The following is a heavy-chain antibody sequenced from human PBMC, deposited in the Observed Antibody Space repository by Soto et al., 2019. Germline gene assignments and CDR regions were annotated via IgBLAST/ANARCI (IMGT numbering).Heavy chain of an antibody. J-gene: IGHJ5*02. Sequence: ASVKVSCKASGYTFTSYGISWVRQAPGQGLEWMGWISAYNGNTNYAQKLQGRVTMTTDTSTSTAYMELRSLRSDDTAVYYCARAQRITIFGVVISGWFDPWGQGTLVTVSS. D-gene: IGHD3-3*01. CDR2: ISAYNGNT. V-gene: IGHV1-18*01. CDR1: GYTFTSYG. CDR3: ARAQRITIFGVVISGWFDP.